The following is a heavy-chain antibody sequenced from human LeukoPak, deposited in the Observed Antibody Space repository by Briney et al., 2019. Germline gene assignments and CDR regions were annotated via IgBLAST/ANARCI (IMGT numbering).Heavy chain of an antibody. CDR2: IYPGDSDT. V-gene: IGHV5-51*01. J-gene: IGHJ6*02. CDR3: AAASRLAGSSTYYYYGMDV. Sequence: GESLKISCKASGYNFTTCWIGWVRQMPGTGLEWMGIIYPGDSDTRYSPSFQGQVTISADKSISTAYLQWSSLKASDTAIYYCAAASRLAGSSTYYYYGMDVWGQGTTVTVS. D-gene: IGHD2-15*01. CDR1: GYNFTTCW.